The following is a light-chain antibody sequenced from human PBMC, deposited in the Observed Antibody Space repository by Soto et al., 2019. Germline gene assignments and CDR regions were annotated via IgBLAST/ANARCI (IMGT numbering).Light chain of an antibody. J-gene: IGLJ2*01. CDR3: AAWDDSLNGPL. Sequence: QSVLTQPPSASGTPGQRVTISCSGSSSNIASNTVNWYQQLPGTAPKLLIYNNNHRPSGVLDRFSGAKSGPSASLAISGLQSEYEADYYCAAWDDSLNGPLFGGGTKVTVL. V-gene: IGLV1-44*01. CDR1: SSNIASNT. CDR2: NNN.